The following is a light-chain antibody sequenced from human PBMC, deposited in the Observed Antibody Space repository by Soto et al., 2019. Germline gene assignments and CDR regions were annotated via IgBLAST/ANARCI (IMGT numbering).Light chain of an antibody. Sequence: EIVLTQSPATLSLSPGERATLSCRASQRVSSYLAWYQQKPGQSPRLLIYDASNRATGIPARFSGSGSGTDFTLTISSLEPEDFAVYYCQQRSNWPTCGGGNNEEIK. CDR1: QRVSSY. V-gene: IGKV3-11*01. CDR3: QQRSNWPT. J-gene: IGKJ4*01. CDR2: DAS.